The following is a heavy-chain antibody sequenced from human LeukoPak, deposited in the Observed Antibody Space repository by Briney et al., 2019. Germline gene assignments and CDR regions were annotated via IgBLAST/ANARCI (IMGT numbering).Heavy chain of an antibody. CDR2: ISAGATNT. D-gene: IGHD3-22*01. Sequence: GGSLRLSCAASGFAFNSYAMSWVRQAPGKGLEWVSAISAGATNTYYADSVKGRFTISRDNSKNTLYLQLSSLTAEDTALYFCAKNTVRSGYYFDYWGQGTLVTVSS. CDR3: AKNTVRSGYYFDY. V-gene: IGHV3-23*01. J-gene: IGHJ4*02. CDR1: GFAFNSYA.